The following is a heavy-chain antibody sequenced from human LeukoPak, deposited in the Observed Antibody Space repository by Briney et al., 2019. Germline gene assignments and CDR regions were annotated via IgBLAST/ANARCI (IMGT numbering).Heavy chain of an antibody. V-gene: IGHV1-2*02. Sequence: GASVKVSCKTSGYTFTGYYMHWVRQAPGQGLEWMGWINPNSGGTNYAQKFQGRVTMTRDTSISTAYMELSRLRSDDTAVYYCARVAPGYSYGYVRAARNYYMDVWGKGTTVTISS. CDR2: INPNSGGT. J-gene: IGHJ6*03. CDR3: ARVAPGYSYGYVRAARNYYMDV. CDR1: GYTFTGYY. D-gene: IGHD5-18*01.